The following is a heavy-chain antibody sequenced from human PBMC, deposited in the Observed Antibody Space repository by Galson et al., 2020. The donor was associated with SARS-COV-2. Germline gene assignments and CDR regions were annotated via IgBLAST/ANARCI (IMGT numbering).Heavy chain of an antibody. CDR2: ITLSSTST. CDR3: ARTATTVDGVDTFDI. D-gene: IGHD4-17*01. Sequence: GESLKISCAASGFTFSRYSMNWVRQAPGKGLQWVSSITLSSTSTYYADSLRGRFTISRDNTKNSLFLQMNSLRDEDTAVYYCARTATTVDGVDTFDIWGQGTMVTVSS. J-gene: IGHJ3*02. CDR1: GFTFSRYS. V-gene: IGHV3-21*01.